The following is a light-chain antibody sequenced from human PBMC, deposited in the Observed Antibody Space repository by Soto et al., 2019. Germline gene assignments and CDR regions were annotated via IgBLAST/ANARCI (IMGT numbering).Light chain of an antibody. J-gene: IGKJ2*01. Sequence: DIQMTQSPSSLSASVGDRVTITCRASQSISSYLNWYQQKPGRAPNLLIFTASNLQSGVPSRFSGSGSGTDFTLTISSLQPEDFVTYYCQQSYSAPYTFGQGTKLDIK. CDR1: QSISSY. V-gene: IGKV1-39*01. CDR2: TAS. CDR3: QQSYSAPYT.